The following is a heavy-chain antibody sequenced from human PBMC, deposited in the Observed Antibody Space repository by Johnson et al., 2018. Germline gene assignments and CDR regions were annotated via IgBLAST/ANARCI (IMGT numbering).Heavy chain of an antibody. CDR3: ARSALDDAFDI. Sequence: VQLVQSGEGLVQPGGSLRLSCAASGFTFSSYAMHWVRQAPGKGLEYVSAISSNGGSTDYADSVKGRFTISRDNSKNTLYLQMGSLRAEDMAVYYCARSALDDAFDIWGQGTMVTVSS. CDR1: GFTFSSYA. V-gene: IGHV3-64*02. CDR2: ISSNGGST. J-gene: IGHJ3*02. D-gene: IGHD3-3*01.